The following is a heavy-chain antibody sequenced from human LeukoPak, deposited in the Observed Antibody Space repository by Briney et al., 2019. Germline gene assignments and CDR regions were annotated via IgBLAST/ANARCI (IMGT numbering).Heavy chain of an antibody. CDR2: ISYDGSTK. D-gene: IGHD4-17*01. CDR1: GVTFSSFG. J-gene: IGHJ4*02. V-gene: IGHV3-30*18. Sequence: PGRSLRLSCAASGVTFSSFGMHWVRQAPGKGLEWVAVISYDGSTKYYADFVEGRFTISRDNSKNTLYLQMNSLRAEDTAAYYCAKEFTVTRSYWGQGTLVTVSS. CDR3: AKEFTVTRSY.